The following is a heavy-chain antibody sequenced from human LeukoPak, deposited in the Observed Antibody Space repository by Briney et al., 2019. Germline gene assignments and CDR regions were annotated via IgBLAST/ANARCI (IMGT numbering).Heavy chain of an antibody. D-gene: IGHD6-6*01. CDR1: GGSFSGYY. CDR2: INHSGST. J-gene: IGHJ4*02. V-gene: IGHV4-34*01. CDR3: ARGDVAARRGLSY. Sequence: SETLSLTCAVYGGSFSGYYWSWIRQPPGKGLEWIGEINHSGSTNYNPSLKSRVTISVDTSKNQFSLKLSSVTAADTAVYYCARGDVAARRGLSYWGQGTLVTVSS.